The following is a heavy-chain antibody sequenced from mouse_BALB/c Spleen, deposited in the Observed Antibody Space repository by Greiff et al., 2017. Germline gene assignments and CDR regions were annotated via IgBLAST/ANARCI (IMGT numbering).Heavy chain of an antibody. CDR3: ARKGYYYGSSYDWFAY. J-gene: IGHJ3*01. V-gene: IGHV5-6-2*01. Sequence: EVKLEESGGGLVKLGGSLKLSCAASGFTFSSYYMSWVRQTPEKRLELVAAINSNGGSTYYPDTVKGRFTISRDNAKNTLYLQMSSLKSEDTALYYCARKGYYYGSSYDWFAYWGQGTLVTVSA. CDR2: INSNGGST. D-gene: IGHD1-1*01. CDR1: GFTFSSYY.